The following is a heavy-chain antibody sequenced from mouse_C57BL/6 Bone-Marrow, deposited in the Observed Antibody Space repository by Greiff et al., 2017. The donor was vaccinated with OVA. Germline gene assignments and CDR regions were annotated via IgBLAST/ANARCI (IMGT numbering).Heavy chain of an antibody. CDR2: INPSSGYT. CDR3: ARIYDGYYIEFDY. V-gene: IGHV1-4*01. CDR1: GYTFTSYS. D-gene: IGHD2-3*01. Sequence: QVQLKESGAALARPGASVKMSCKASGYTFTSYSMHWVKQRPGQGLEWIGYINPSSGYTTYNQKFKDKATLTADKSSSTAYMQLSSLTSEDSAIYYCARIYDGYYIEFDYWGQGTTLTVSS. J-gene: IGHJ2*01.